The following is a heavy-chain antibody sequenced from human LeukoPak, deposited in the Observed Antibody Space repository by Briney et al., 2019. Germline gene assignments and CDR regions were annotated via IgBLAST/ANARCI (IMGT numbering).Heavy chain of an antibody. CDR3: AKDLGFPATRSSSWPLDY. CDR2: ISGSGGST. Sequence: GGSLRLSCAASGFTFSSYAMSWVRQAPGKGLEWVSAISGSGGSTCYADSVKGRSTISRDNSKNTLYLQMNSLRAEDTAVYYCAKDLGFPATRSSSWPLDYWGQGTLVTVSS. J-gene: IGHJ4*02. V-gene: IGHV3-23*01. CDR1: GFTFSSYA. D-gene: IGHD6-13*01.